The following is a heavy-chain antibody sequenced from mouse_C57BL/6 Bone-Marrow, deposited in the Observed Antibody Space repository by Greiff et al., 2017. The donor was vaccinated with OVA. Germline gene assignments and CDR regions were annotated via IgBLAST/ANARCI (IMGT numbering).Heavy chain of an antibody. CDR2: INPNYGTT. J-gene: IGHJ1*03. V-gene: IGHV1-39*01. Sequence: VQLQQSGPELVKPGASVKISCKASGYSFTDYNMLGVNQRNGKSREWIVVINPNYGTTSYNQKFKGKATLTVDQSSSTAYMQLNSLTSEDSAVYYCARSLYWDWYFDVWGTGTTVTVSS. CDR3: ARSLYWDWYFDV. D-gene: IGHD6-2*01. CDR1: GYSFTDYN.